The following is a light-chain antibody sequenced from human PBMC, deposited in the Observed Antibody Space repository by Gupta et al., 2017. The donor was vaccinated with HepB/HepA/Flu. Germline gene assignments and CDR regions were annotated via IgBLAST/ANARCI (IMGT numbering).Light chain of an antibody. CDR1: QSVSSN. Sequence: ELVMTQSPATLSVSPGERATLSCRASQSVSSNLAWYQQKPGQAPRLLIYGASTRATGIPARFRGSGSGTEFTLTISSRQSEDFAVYYCQQYNNWLALTFGGGTKVEIK. J-gene: IGKJ4*01. V-gene: IGKV3-15*01. CDR2: GAS. CDR3: QQYNNWLALT.